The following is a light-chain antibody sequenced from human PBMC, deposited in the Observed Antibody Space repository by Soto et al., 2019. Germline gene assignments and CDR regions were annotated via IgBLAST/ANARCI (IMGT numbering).Light chain of an antibody. J-gene: IGKJ1*01. CDR1: QSVSSSY. CDR2: GAS. CDR3: QQHGSSPWT. Sequence: EIVMTQSPVTLSVSPGERATLSCRASQSVSSSYLAWYQQKPGQAPRLLIYGASSRATGIPDRFSGSRSGRHFTLTMSRGEPEGLTVYYCQQHGSSPWTLGQGTKVDIK. V-gene: IGKV3-20*01.